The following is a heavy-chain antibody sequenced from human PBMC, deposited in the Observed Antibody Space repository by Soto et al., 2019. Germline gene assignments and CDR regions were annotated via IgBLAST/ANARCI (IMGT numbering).Heavy chain of an antibody. V-gene: IGHV1-18*04. Sequence: QVQLVQSVAEVKKPGASVQVSCKASGYDFSSYGISWVRQAPGQGLEWMGWISASHGNRDYAQQFQGRVTMTSDTASTTAYMELRSLRSDDTAVYYCVREPQRNDYCCQGTLGNVSS. D-gene: IGHD2-2*01. CDR1: GYDFSSYG. J-gene: IGHJ4*02. CDR3: VREPQRNDY. CDR2: ISASHGNR.